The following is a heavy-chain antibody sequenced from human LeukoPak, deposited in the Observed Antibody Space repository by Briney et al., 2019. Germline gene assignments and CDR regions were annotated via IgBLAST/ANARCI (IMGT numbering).Heavy chain of an antibody. Sequence: GGSLRLSCVASGFTFSSYEMNWVRQAPGKGLEWVSYISSSGSTIYYADSVKGRFTISRDNAKNSLYLQMNSLRAEDTAVYYCARDQGLLVVAGRFGYWGQGTLVTVSS. J-gene: IGHJ4*02. CDR1: GFTFSSYE. V-gene: IGHV3-48*03. CDR2: ISSSGSTI. CDR3: ARDQGLLVVAGRFGY. D-gene: IGHD6-19*01.